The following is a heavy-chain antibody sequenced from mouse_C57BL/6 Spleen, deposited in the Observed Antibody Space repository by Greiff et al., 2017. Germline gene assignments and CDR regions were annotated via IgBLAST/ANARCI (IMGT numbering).Heavy chain of an antibody. Sequence: QVQLQQPGAELVRPGSSVKLSCKASGYTFTSYWMHWVKQRPLQGLEWIGNIDPSDSETHYNQKFKDKATLTVDKSSSTAYMQLSSLTSEDSAVYYCARYDGYYEDAMDYWGQGTSVTVSS. J-gene: IGHJ4*01. CDR2: IDPSDSET. D-gene: IGHD2-3*01. CDR1: GYTFTSYW. CDR3: ARYDGYYEDAMDY. V-gene: IGHV1-52*01.